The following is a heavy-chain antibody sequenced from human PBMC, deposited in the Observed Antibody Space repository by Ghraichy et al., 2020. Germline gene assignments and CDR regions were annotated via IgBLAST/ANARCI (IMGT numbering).Heavy chain of an antibody. J-gene: IGHJ6*02. V-gene: IGHV3-23*01. CDR3: AKGKAARPYYYYGMDV. CDR1: GFTFSSYA. Sequence: GSLRLSCAASGFTFSSYAMSWVRQAPGKGLEWVSAISGSGGSTYYADSVKGRFTISRDNSKNTLYLQMNSLRAEDTAVYYCAKGKAARPYYYYGMDVWGQGTTVTVSS. D-gene: IGHD6-6*01. CDR2: ISGSGGST.